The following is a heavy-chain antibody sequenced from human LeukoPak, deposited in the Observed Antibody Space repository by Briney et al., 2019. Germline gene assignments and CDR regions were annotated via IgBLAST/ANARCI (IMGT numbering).Heavy chain of an antibody. Sequence: TLSLTCAVSGGSISSGGYSWSWIRQPPGKGLEWIGYIYHSGSTYYNPSLKSRVTISVDTSKTQFSLKLSSVTAADTAVYYCARIDGYNAIDYWGQGTLVTVSS. CDR1: GGSISSGGYS. J-gene: IGHJ4*02. CDR3: ARIDGYNAIDY. D-gene: IGHD5-24*01. V-gene: IGHV4-30-2*02. CDR2: IYHSGST.